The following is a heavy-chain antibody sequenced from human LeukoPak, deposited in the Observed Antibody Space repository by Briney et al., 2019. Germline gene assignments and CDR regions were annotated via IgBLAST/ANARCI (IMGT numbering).Heavy chain of an antibody. CDR1: GFNFIPYG. CDR3: AKSRVVDRRGYFDY. CDR2: ISYDGRNK. J-gene: IGHJ4*02. D-gene: IGHD2-15*01. V-gene: IGHV3-30*18. Sequence: GRSLRLSCAASGFNFIPYGMHWVRQAPGKGLEWVAVISYDGRNKYYTDSVKGRFTISRDDSKNTLYLQMHSLGAEDTAVYYCAKSRVVDRRGYFDYWGQGTLVTVSS.